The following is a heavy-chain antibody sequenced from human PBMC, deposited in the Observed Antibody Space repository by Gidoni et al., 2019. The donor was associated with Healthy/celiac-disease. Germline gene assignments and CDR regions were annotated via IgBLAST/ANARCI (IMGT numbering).Heavy chain of an antibody. CDR3: ANGAITMVRGVIRAFDY. CDR2: ISGSGGRT. J-gene: IGHJ4*02. V-gene: IGHV3-23*01. D-gene: IGHD3-10*01. Sequence: EVQLLESGGGLVQPGGSLRLSCAASGFTFSSYAMSGVRQAPGKGLEWVSAISGSGGRTYYADSVKGRFTISRDNSKNTLYLQMNSLRAEDTAVYYCANGAITMVRGVIRAFDYWGQGTLVTVSS. CDR1: GFTFSSYA.